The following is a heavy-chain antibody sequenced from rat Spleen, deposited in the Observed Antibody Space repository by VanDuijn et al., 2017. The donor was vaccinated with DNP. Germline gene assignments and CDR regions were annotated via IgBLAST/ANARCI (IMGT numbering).Heavy chain of an antibody. CDR1: GFTFSDYN. V-gene: IGHV5-7*01. CDR3: ATHSGWFAY. J-gene: IGHJ3*01. Sequence: EVQLVESGGGLVQPGRSLKLSCAASGFTFSDYNMAWVRQAPKKGLEWVATISYDGSSTYYRDSVKGRFTISRDNAKSTLYLQMDSLRSEDTATYYCATHSGWFAYWGQGSPVTVSS. D-gene: IGHD1-1*01. CDR2: ISYDGSST.